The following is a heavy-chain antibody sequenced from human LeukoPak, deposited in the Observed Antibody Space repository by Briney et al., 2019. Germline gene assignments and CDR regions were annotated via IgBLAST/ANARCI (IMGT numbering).Heavy chain of an antibody. V-gene: IGHV4-59*12. J-gene: IGHJ6*03. CDR3: ARGRIYYYYYMDV. CDR1: GGSISSYY. CDR2: IYYSGST. Sequence: SETLSLTCTVSGGSISSYYWSWLRQPPGKGLEGIGYIYYSGSTNYNPSLKRRVPISVDTSKNQFSLKLSSVTAADTAVYYCARGRIYYYYYMDVWGKGTTVTVSS.